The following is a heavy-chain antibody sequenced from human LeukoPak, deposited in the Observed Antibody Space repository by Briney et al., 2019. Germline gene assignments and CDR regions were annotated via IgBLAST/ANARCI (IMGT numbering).Heavy chain of an antibody. CDR1: GGTFSSYA. V-gene: IGHV1-69*05. D-gene: IGHD5-18*01. CDR3: AREGGGYSYGYPNPENWFDP. Sequence: SVKVSRKASGGTFSSYAISWVRQAPGQGLEWMGGIIPIFGTANYAQKFQGRVTITTDESTSTAYMELSSLRSEDTAVYYCAREGGGYSYGYPNPENWFDPWGQGTLVTVSS. CDR2: IIPIFGTA. J-gene: IGHJ5*02.